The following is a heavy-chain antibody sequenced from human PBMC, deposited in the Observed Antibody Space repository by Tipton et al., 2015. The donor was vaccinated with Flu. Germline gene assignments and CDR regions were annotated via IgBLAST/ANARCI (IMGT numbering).Heavy chain of an antibody. CDR1: GGSISSYY. Sequence: TLSLTCTVSGGSISSYYWNWIRQPPGKGLEWIGYIYYSGSTNYNPSLKSRLRMSVDTSKNQFSLNLAAVTAADTAVYFCARVNTGWLDYWGQGTLVTVSS. CDR3: ARVNTGWLDY. D-gene: IGHD6-19*01. J-gene: IGHJ4*02. V-gene: IGHV4-59*01. CDR2: IYYSGST.